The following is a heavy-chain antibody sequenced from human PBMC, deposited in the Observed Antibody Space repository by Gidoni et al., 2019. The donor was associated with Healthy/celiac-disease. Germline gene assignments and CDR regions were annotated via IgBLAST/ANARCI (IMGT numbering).Heavy chain of an antibody. D-gene: IGHD4-17*01. CDR2: IIPILGIA. CDR3: AIMTTVVTPVKNYYYGMDV. Sequence: QVQLVQSGAEVKKPGSSVKVSCKASGGTFSSYTISWVRQAPGQGLEWMGRIIPILGIANYAQKFQGRVTITADKSTSTAYMELSSLRSEDTAVYYCAIMTTVVTPVKNYYYGMDVWGQGTTVTVSS. J-gene: IGHJ6*02. CDR1: GGTFSSYT. V-gene: IGHV1-69*02.